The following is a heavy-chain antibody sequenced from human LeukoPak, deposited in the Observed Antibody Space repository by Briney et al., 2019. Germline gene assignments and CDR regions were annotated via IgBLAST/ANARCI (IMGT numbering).Heavy chain of an antibody. CDR2: INPNSGGT. D-gene: IGHD1-14*01. CDR3: ARARNSYYYYYMDV. Sequence: ASVKVSCKVSGYTLTELSMHWVRQAPGQGLEWMGWINPNSGGTNYAQKFQGRVTMTRDTSISTAYMELSRLRSDDTAVYYCARARNSYYYYYMDVWGKGTTVTVSS. CDR1: GYTLTELS. V-gene: IGHV1-2*02. J-gene: IGHJ6*03.